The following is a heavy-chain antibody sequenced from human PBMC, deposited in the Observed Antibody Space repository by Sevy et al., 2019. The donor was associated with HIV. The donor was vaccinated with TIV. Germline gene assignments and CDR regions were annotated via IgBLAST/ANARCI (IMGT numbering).Heavy chain of an antibody. CDR3: ARGLISSGYNYFDY. Sequence: GGSLRLSCAASGFTFSSYSMTWVRQAPGKGLEWVSSISSSSSYIYYADSVKGRFTISRDNAKNSLYLQMNSLRVEDTAVYYCARGLISSGYNYFDYWGQGTLVTVSS. D-gene: IGHD3-22*01. V-gene: IGHV3-21*01. J-gene: IGHJ4*02. CDR2: ISSSSSYI. CDR1: GFTFSSYS.